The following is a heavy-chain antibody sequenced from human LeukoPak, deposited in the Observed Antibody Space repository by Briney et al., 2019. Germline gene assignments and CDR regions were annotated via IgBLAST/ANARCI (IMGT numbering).Heavy chain of an antibody. Sequence: PSETLSLTCTVSGGSISSSSYYWGWIRQPPGKGLEWIGSIYYSGSTYYNPSLKSRVTISVDTSKNQFSLKLSSVTAADTAVYYCARVRPVYRIAAAGTFDYWGQGTLVTVSS. V-gene: IGHV4-39*07. CDR3: ARVRPVYRIAAAGTFDY. D-gene: IGHD6-13*01. CDR2: IYYSGST. CDR1: GGSISSSSYY. J-gene: IGHJ4*02.